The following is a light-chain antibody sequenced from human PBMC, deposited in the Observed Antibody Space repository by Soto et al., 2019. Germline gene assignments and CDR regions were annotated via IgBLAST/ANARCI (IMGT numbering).Light chain of an antibody. CDR1: QSVSSN. CDR3: QQYNNWPPWT. J-gene: IGKJ1*01. Sequence: EVVMTQSPATLSESPGERATLSCRASQSVSSNLAWYQQKPGQAPRLLIYGASTMATGIPARFSGSGSGTELTLTISSLLSEDFAVYYCQQYNNWPPWTFGQGTKVEIK. CDR2: GAS. V-gene: IGKV3-15*01.